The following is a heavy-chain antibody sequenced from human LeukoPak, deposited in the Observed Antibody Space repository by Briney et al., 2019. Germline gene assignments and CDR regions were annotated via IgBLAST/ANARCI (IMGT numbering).Heavy chain of an antibody. CDR3: ARVREEDRGMIVGEYFDY. V-gene: IGHV4-61*02. D-gene: IGHD3-22*01. CDR1: GGSISSGGYY. J-gene: IGHJ4*02. Sequence: NPSETLSLTCTVSGGSISSGGYYWSWIRQPAGKGLEWIGRIYTSGSTNYNPSLKSRVTISVDTSKNQFSLGLSSVTAADTAVYYCARVREEDRGMIVGEYFDYWGQGTLVTVSS. CDR2: IYTSGST.